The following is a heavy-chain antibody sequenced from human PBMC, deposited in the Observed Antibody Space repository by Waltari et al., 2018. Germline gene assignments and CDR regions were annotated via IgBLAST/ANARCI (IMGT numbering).Heavy chain of an antibody. CDR3: AKGSSGWYGWDFDY. J-gene: IGHJ4*02. CDR2: INHSGST. D-gene: IGHD6-19*01. V-gene: IGHV4-34*01. CDR1: GGSFSGYY. Sequence: QVQLQQWGAGLLKPSETLSLTCAVSGGSFSGYYWRWIRQPPGKGLEWIGEINHSGSTNYNPSLKSRVTISVDTSKNQFSLKLSSVTAADTAVYYCAKGSSGWYGWDFDYWGQGTLVTVSS.